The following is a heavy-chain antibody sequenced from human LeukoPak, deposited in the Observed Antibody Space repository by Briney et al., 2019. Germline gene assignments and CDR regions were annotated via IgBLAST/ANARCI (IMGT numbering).Heavy chain of an antibody. J-gene: IGHJ4*02. Sequence: GGSLRLSCAASGFTFSSYAMHWVRQAPGKGLECVAVISYDGSNKYYADSVKGRFTISRDNSKNTLYLQMNSLRAEDTAVYYCARDPRRQSRITNPDYWGQGTLVTVSS. D-gene: IGHD3-10*01. CDR1: GFTFSSYA. CDR2: ISYDGSNK. CDR3: ARDPRRQSRITNPDY. V-gene: IGHV3-30-3*01.